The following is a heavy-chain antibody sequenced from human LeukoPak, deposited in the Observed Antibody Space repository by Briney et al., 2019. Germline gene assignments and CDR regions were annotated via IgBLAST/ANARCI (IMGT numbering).Heavy chain of an antibody. Sequence: GGSLRLSCAASGFTFSSYWMSWVRQAPGKGLEWVANIKQDGSEKYYVDSVKGRFTISRDNAKNSLYLQMNSLRAEDTAVYYCARAYDSSGYCPFDFDYWGQGTLVTVSS. D-gene: IGHD3-22*01. J-gene: IGHJ4*02. CDR2: IKQDGSEK. CDR1: GFTFSSYW. CDR3: ARAYDSSGYCPFDFDY. V-gene: IGHV3-7*01.